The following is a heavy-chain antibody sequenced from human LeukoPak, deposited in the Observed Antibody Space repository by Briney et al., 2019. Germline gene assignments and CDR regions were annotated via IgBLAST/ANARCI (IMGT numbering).Heavy chain of an antibody. CDR1: GXSITSTNG. V-gene: IGHV4-4*02. D-gene: IGHD1-26*01. Sequence: PSETLSLTCGVSGXSITSTNGWSWVRQPPGQGLEWIGEISLRGRTNYSPSLNSRVTMSLDESKNQLSLNRTSVTAADTAIYYCSRESGPFCPFGYWGQGTLVTVPS. CDR3: SRESGPFCPFGY. J-gene: IGHJ4*02. CDR2: ISLRGRT.